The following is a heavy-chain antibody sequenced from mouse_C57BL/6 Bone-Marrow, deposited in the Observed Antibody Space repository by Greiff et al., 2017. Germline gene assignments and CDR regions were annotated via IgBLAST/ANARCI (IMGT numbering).Heavy chain of an antibody. CDR1: GYTFTSYG. Sequence: VKLMESGAELARPGASVKLSCKASGYTFTSYGISWVKQRTGQGLEWIGEIYPRSGNTYYNEKFKGKATLTADKSSSTAYMELRSLTSEDSAVYFCALRLRAMDYWGQGTSVTVSS. V-gene: IGHV1-81*01. CDR3: ALRLRAMDY. CDR2: IYPRSGNT. J-gene: IGHJ4*01. D-gene: IGHD3-2*02.